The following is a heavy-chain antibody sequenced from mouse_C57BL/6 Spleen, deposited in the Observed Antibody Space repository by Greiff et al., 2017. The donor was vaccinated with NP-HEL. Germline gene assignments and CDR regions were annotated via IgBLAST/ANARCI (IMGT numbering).Heavy chain of an antibody. Sequence: QVQLKESGAELARPGASVKLSCKASGYTFTSYGISWVKQRTGQGLEWIGEIYPRSGNTYYNEKFKGKATLTADKSSSTAYMELRSLTSEDSAVYFCARDTRDYAMDYWGQGTSDTVSS. CDR3: ARDTRDYAMDY. V-gene: IGHV1-81*01. CDR1: GYTFTSYG. D-gene: IGHD5-1-1*01. J-gene: IGHJ4*01. CDR2: IYPRSGNT.